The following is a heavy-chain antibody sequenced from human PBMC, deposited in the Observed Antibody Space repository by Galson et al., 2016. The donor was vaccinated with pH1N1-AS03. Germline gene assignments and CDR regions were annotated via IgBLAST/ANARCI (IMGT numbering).Heavy chain of an antibody. V-gene: IGHV3-20*04. CDR2: INWNGDSL. CDR1: GLTVSTNC. J-gene: IGHJ6*02. CDR3: ARNWGYYYYYGMDV. Sequence: SLRLSCAASGLTVSTNCMSWVRQGPGKGLEWVAGINWNGDSLGYADPVKGRFTNSKDNAKNYLYLHMNSLRVEDTAVYYCARNWGYYYYYGMDVWGQGTTVTVS. D-gene: IGHD7-27*01.